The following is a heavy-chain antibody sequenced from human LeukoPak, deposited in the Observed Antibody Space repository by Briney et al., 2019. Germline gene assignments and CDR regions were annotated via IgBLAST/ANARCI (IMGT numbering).Heavy chain of an antibody. CDR1: GYTLTELS. D-gene: IGHD6-13*01. V-gene: IGHV1-24*01. CDR3: ATIGPRGSSSWYPNWFDP. CDR2: FDPEDGET. J-gene: IGHJ5*02. Sequence: GASVKVSCKVSGYTLTELSMHWVRQAPGKGLEWMGGFDPEDGETIYAQKFQGRVTMTEDTSTDTAYMELSSLRSEDTAVYYCATIGPRGSSSWYPNWFDPWGQGTLVTVSS.